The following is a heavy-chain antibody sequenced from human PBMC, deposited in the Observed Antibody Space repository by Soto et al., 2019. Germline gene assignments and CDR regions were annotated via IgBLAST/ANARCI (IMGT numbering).Heavy chain of an antibody. V-gene: IGHV4-39*01. CDR3: SSIKRWLQFGYFAY. J-gene: IGHJ4*02. CDR1: GESISSSSYY. D-gene: IGHD5-12*01. CDR2: IYYSGRT. Sequence: SETLSLTCIVSGESISSSSYYWGWIRQPPGKGLEWIGSIYYSGRTYYNPSFKSRVTISIDTSKNQFSLKLSSVTAADTAVYYCSSIKRWLQFGYFAYWGQGTLVTVSS.